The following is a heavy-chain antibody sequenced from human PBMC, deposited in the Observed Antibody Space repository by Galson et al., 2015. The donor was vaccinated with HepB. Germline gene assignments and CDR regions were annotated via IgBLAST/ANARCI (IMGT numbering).Heavy chain of an antibody. J-gene: IGHJ4*02. D-gene: IGHD3-16*02. CDR2: ISYDGSNK. V-gene: IGHV3-30*04. CDR3: ARDSLPPVVLPFDC. CDR1: GFTFSSYA. Sequence: SLRLSCAASGFTFSSYAMHWVRQAPGKGLEWVAVISYDGSNKYYADSVKGRFTISRDNSKNTLYLQMNSLRAEDTAVYYCARDSLPPVVLPFDCWGQGTLVTVSS.